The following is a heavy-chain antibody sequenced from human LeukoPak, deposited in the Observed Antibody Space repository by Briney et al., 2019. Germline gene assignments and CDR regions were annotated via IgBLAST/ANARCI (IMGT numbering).Heavy chain of an antibody. J-gene: IGHJ4*02. Sequence: GRSLRLSCAASGFTFSSCAMYRVRQAPGKGLEWVALISDDGSKKYYVDSAGRFTISRDNSKNTVYLQMNSLRVEDTAMYYCAREKCSGGTCYSTVDYWGQGTLVTVSS. CDR3: AREKCSGGTCYSTVDY. CDR2: ISDDGSKK. D-gene: IGHD2-15*01. CDR1: GFTFSSCA. V-gene: IGHV3-30-3*01.